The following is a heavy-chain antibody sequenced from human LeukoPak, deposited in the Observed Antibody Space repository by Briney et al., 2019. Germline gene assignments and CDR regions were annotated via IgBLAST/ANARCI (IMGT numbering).Heavy chain of an antibody. V-gene: IGHV1-18*01. CDR1: GYTFTSYG. Sequence: ASVKVSCKASGYTFTSYGISWVRQAPGQGLEWMGWISAYNGNTNYAQKLQGRVTMTTDTSTSTAYMELRSLRSDDTAVYYCAGNYYDSSGYSNPFDYWGQGTLVTVSS. J-gene: IGHJ4*02. CDR2: ISAYNGNT. D-gene: IGHD3-22*01. CDR3: AGNYYDSSGYSNPFDY.